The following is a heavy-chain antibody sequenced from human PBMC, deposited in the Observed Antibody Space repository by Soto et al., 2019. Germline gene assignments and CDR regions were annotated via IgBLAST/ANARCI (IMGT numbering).Heavy chain of an antibody. CDR1: GGSVSSGSYY. V-gene: IGHV4-61*01. CDR2: IYYNGGT. CDR3: ARDGRQGRGVICNY. J-gene: IGHJ4*02. Sequence: SETLSLTCNVSGGSVSSGSYYWNWIRQPPGKGLEWLGYIYYNGGTNYNPSLKSRITISLDTWKNQFSLKLTSVSAADTAVYYCARDGRQGRGVICNYWGKGSLVTVSS. D-gene: IGHD3-10*01.